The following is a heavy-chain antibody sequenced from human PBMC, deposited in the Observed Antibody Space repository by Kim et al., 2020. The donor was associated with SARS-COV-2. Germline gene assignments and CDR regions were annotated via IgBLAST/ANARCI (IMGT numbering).Heavy chain of an antibody. Sequence: SETLSLTCAVYGGSFSGYYWSWIRQPPGKGLEWIGEINHSGSTNYNPSLKSRVTISVDTSKNQFSLKLSSVTAADTAVYYCARERIAARPPAPGGGYFDLWGRGTLVTVSS. D-gene: IGHD6-6*01. CDR3: ARERIAARPPAPGGGYFDL. V-gene: IGHV4-34*01. J-gene: IGHJ2*01. CDR1: GGSFSGYY. CDR2: INHSGST.